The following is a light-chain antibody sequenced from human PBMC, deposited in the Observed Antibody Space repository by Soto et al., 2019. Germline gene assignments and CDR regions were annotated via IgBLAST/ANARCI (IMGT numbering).Light chain of an antibody. CDR3: CSYAGTPYV. J-gene: IGLJ1*01. CDR2: GVS. V-gene: IGLV2-11*01. CDR1: RSDVGGYNY. Sequence: QSVLTQPRSVSASPGQSVTISCTGTRSDVGGYNYVSWYQHHPGKAPKLMICGVSERPSGVPDRFSGSKSGNTASLTISGLQAEDEADYYCCSYAGTPYVFGTGTKVTVL.